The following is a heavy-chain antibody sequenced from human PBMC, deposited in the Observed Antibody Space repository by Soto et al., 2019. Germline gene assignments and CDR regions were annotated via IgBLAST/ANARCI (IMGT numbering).Heavy chain of an antibody. V-gene: IGHV1-18*01. CDR2: ISAYDGKT. CDR3: ARDPHEYWTSYWFDP. J-gene: IGHJ5*02. Sequence: ASVKVSCKASGYNFNIYGITWVRQAPGQGLELMGWISAYDGKTTYAEKFQGRVTMTTDASTSTAYMELRSLRSDDTAVYYCARDPHEYWTSYWFDPWGQGTLVTVS. CDR1: GYNFNIYG. D-gene: IGHD3-3*01.